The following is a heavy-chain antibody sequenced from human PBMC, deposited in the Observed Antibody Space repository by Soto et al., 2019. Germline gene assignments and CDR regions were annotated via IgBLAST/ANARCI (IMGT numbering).Heavy chain of an antibody. CDR1: GYTFTSYG. D-gene: IGHD3-3*01. CDR2: ISAYNGNT. Sequence: QVQLVQSGAEVKKPGASVKVSCKASGYTFTSYGISWVRQAPGQGLEWMGWISAYNGNTNYAQKLQGRVTMTTDTSTSTAYMELRSLRSDDTAVYYCARDLAVLRFLEWHLSPTPNWFDPWGQATLVTVSS. J-gene: IGHJ5*02. V-gene: IGHV1-18*01. CDR3: ARDLAVLRFLEWHLSPTPNWFDP.